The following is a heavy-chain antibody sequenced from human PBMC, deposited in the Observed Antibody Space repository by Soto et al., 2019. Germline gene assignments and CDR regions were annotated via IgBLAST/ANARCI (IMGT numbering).Heavy chain of an antibody. V-gene: IGHV3-23*01. CDR3: AKASGESYPESRILDS. CDR1: GFTFSRNA. J-gene: IGHJ4*02. D-gene: IGHD1-26*01. Sequence: GGSLRLSCAASGFTFSRNAMNWVRQAPEKGLEWVSVISDSGGESLNADPVKGRFTISRDNSKNTLYLQMNSLRVEDTAIYYCAKASGESYPESRILDSWGQGTRVTVSS. CDR2: ISDSGGES.